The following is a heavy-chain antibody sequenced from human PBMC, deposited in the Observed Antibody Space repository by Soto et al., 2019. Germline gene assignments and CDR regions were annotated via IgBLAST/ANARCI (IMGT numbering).Heavy chain of an antibody. V-gene: IGHV3-30*18. CDR1: GFTFSSYG. J-gene: IGHJ6*02. Sequence: QVQLVESGGGVVQPGRSLRLSCAASGFTFSSYGMHWVRQAPGKGLEWVAVISYDGSNKYYADSVKGRFTISRDNSKNTLYLQMNSLRAEDTAVYYCAKYSSSSYYYYGMDVWGQGTTVTVSS. CDR2: ISYDGSNK. CDR3: AKYSSSSYYYYGMDV. D-gene: IGHD6-6*01.